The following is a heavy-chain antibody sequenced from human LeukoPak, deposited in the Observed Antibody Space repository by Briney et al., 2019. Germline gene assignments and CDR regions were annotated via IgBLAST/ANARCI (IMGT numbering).Heavy chain of an antibody. CDR1: GGSISSGDYY. V-gene: IGHV4-30-4*01. D-gene: IGHD3-10*01. Sequence: PSETLSLTCTVSGGSISSGDYYWSWTRQPPGKGLEWIGYIYYSGTTYYNPSLKSRVTISVDTSKNQFSLKLSSVTAADTAVYYCARSRGAIHYYLDIWGQGTMVTVSS. CDR3: ARSRGAIHYYLDI. CDR2: IYYSGTT. J-gene: IGHJ3*02.